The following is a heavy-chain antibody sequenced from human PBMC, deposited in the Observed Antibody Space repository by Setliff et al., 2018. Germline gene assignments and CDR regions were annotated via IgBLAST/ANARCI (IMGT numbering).Heavy chain of an antibody. CDR1: GGSISSSTYY. D-gene: IGHD4-17*01. V-gene: IGHV4-39*01. J-gene: IGHJ6*03. CDR2: IYYSGST. CDR3: ARHYGDSYSYYYIDV. Sequence: PSETLSLTCTVSGGSISSSTYYWGWIRQPPGKGLEWIATIYYSGSTYYNPSLKSRVTIPVDTSENQFSVKLSSVTAADTAVYYCARHYGDSYSYYYIDVWGNGTTVTVSS.